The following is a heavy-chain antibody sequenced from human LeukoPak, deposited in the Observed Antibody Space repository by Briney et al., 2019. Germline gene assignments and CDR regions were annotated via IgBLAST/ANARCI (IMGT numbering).Heavy chain of an antibody. V-gene: IGHV4-59*01. CDR3: ARDLSLANWFDP. CDR1: GGSISSYY. J-gene: IGHJ5*02. Sequence: SETLSLTCTVSGGSISSYYWSWIRQPPGKGLEWIGYIYYSGSTNYNPSLKSRVTISVDTSKNQFSLKLSSVTAADTAVYYCARDLSLANWFDPWGQGTLVTVSS. CDR2: IYYSGST.